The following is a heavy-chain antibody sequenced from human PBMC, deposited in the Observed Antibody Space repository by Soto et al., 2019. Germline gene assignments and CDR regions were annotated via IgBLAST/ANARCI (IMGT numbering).Heavy chain of an antibody. J-gene: IGHJ3*02. CDR2: MNPNSGNT. Sequence: ASVKVSCKASGYTFTSYDINWVRQATGQGLEWMGWMNPNSGNTGYAQKFQGRVTMTRNTSISTAYMELSSLRSEDTAVYYCARCLSGIVATSGPYAFDIWGQGTMVTVSS. CDR1: GYTFTSYD. D-gene: IGHD5-12*01. CDR3: ARCLSGIVATSGPYAFDI. V-gene: IGHV1-8*01.